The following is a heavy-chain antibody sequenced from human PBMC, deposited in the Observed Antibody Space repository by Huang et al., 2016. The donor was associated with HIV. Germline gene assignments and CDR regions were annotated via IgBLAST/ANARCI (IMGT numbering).Heavy chain of an antibody. D-gene: IGHD1-26*01. CDR1: GFSFSTYG. CDR3: AKDGADEEWDIDY. CDR2: KAYDGSNK. J-gene: IGHJ4*02. Sequence: VQLVESGGGVVQPGRSLRLACAASGFSFSTYGLRWGRQAPGKGLEGVAVKAYDGSNKYYAHSVKGRFTISRDTSENKVYLQMNSLRHEDTAVYYCAKDGADEEWDIDYWGQGTLVTVSS. V-gene: IGHV3-30*18.